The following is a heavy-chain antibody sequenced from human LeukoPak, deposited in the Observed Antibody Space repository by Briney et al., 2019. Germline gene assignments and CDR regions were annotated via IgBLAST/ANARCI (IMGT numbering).Heavy chain of an antibody. CDR3: ARARRLTMVRGVIITQPLPNAFDI. CDR1: GFIYSDYY. CDR2: IGSSCRNI. V-gene: IGHV3-11*04. Sequence: PGGSLRLSCAASGFIYSDYYMSWIRQAAGKGLEWVSYIGSSCRNIYYAGSVKGRFTITRDNAKNSLYLQMNSLRAEDTAVYYWARARRLTMVRGVIITQPLPNAFDICGQGTMVTVSS. J-gene: IGHJ3*02. D-gene: IGHD3-10*01.